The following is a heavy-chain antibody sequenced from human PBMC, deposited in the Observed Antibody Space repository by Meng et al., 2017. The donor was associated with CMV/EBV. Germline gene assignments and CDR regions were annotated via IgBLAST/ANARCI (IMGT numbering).Heavy chain of an antibody. CDR1: GFTFSSYG. Sequence: SGFTFSSYGMHWVRQAPGKGLEWVAVISYDGSNKYYADSVKGRFTISRDNSKNTLYLQMNSLRAEDTAVYYCANDRITIFGVNWFDPWGQGTLVTVSS. D-gene: IGHD3-3*01. CDR2: ISYDGSNK. J-gene: IGHJ5*02. CDR3: ANDRITIFGVNWFDP. V-gene: IGHV3-30*18.